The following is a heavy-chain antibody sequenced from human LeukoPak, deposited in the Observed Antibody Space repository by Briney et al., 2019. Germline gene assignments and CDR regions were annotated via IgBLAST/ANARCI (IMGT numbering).Heavy chain of an antibody. D-gene: IGHD3-22*01. CDR3: TRDGDTSGYSD. CDR2: IKQDGGEI. CDR1: GSTFSSYW. Sequence: GGSLRLSCAGSGSTFSSYWMAWVRQGPGKGLEWVANIKQDGGEIYYVDSVKGRFTISRDNAKNSLYLQMNSLRAEDTAVYYCTRDGDTSGYSDWGQGTLVTVSS. J-gene: IGHJ4*02. V-gene: IGHV3-7*01.